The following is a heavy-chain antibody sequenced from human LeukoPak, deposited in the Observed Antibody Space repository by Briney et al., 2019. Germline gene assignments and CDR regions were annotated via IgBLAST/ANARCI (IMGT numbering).Heavy chain of an antibody. Sequence: GGSLRLSCAASGFTFSSYGMHWVRQAPGKGLEWVAFIRYDGSNKYYADSVKGRFTISRDNSKNTLYLQMNSLRAEDTAVYYCAKGPGGGFLEWSSLYDAFDIWGQGTMVTVSS. V-gene: IGHV3-30*02. CDR1: GFTFSSYG. D-gene: IGHD3-3*01. CDR2: IRYDGSNK. J-gene: IGHJ3*02. CDR3: AKGPGGGFLEWSSLYDAFDI.